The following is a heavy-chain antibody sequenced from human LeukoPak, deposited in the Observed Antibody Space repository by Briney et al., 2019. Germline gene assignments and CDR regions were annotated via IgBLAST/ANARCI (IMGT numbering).Heavy chain of an antibody. Sequence: SQTLSLTCTVSGGSISTYYWSWIRQPAGRGLEWIGRIYTSGSTNYNPSLKSRVTMSVDTSKNQFSLKLSSVTAADTAVYYCAREEEQMARGLDPWGQGALVTVSS. CDR2: IYTSGST. CDR3: AREEEQMARGLDP. V-gene: IGHV4-4*07. J-gene: IGHJ5*02. D-gene: IGHD5-24*01. CDR1: GGSISTYY.